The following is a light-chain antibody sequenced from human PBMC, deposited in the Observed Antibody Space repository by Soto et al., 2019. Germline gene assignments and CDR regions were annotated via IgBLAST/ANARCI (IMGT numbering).Light chain of an antibody. J-gene: IGKJ4*01. CDR3: QPYNNWPLT. Sequence: EIVLTQSPGTLSLSPGERATLSCRASQNVRSGYLAWYQQKPGQAPRLLIYGASSRATGIPDRFSGSGSGTDFTLTINSLQSEDFAIYYCQPYNNWPLTVGGGTKVDSK. CDR1: QNVRSGY. CDR2: GAS. V-gene: IGKV3-20*01.